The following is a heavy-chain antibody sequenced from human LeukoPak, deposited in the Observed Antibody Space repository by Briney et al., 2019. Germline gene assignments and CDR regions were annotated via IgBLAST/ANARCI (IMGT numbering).Heavy chain of an antibody. CDR2: ISAYNGDT. D-gene: IGHD3-22*01. CDR1: GGTFTSYG. V-gene: IGHV1-18*01. CDR3: ARDQGYYDTSGYDY. J-gene: IGHJ4*02. Sequence: ASVKVSCKASGGTFTSYGISWVRQAPGQGLEWMGWISAYNGDTNYAQKVQGRVTMTTDTSTSTAYMELRSLRSDDTAVYYCARDQGYYDTSGYDYWGQGTLVTVSS.